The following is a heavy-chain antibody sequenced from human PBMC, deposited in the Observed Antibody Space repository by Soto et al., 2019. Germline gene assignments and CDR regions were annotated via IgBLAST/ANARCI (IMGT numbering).Heavy chain of an antibody. CDR3: ARDSVVTMVRGPTRGRYYYYGMDV. D-gene: IGHD3-10*01. CDR2: INSDGSST. J-gene: IGHJ6*02. V-gene: IGHV3-74*01. Sequence: GGSLRLSCAASGFTFSSYWMHWVRQAPGKGLVWVSRINSDGSSTSYADSVKGRFTISRDNAKNTLYLQMNSLRAEDTAVYYCARDSVVTMVRGPTRGRYYYYGMDVWGQGTTVTVSS. CDR1: GFTFSSYW.